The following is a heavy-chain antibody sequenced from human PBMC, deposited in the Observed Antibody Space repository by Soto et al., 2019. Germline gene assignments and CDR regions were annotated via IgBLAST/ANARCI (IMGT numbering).Heavy chain of an antibody. D-gene: IGHD3-22*01. CDR1: GGTFSSYA. V-gene: IGHV1-69*13. J-gene: IGHJ3*02. Sequence: GASVKVSCKASGGTFSSYAISWVRQAPGQGLEWMGGIIPIFGTANYAQKFQGRVTITADESTSTAYMELSSLRSEDTAVYYCATPDHYYYDSYALDIWGQGTMVTVSS. CDR3: ATPDHYYYDSYALDI. CDR2: IIPIFGTA.